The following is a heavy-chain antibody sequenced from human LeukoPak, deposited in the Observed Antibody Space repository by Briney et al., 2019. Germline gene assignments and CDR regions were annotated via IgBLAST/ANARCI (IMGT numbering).Heavy chain of an antibody. CDR1: GFTFGIYR. J-gene: IGHJ4*02. CDR2: ISSRSSYI. Sequence: GRCLRLSCAASGFTFGIYRMRWVRQAAREGLEWVSSISSRSSYIYYADSVKGRFTISRDNAKTSLYLQMNSLRAEDTAVYCCARGSWIQLWHFDYWGQGTLVTVSS. CDR3: ARGSWIQLWHFDY. D-gene: IGHD5-18*01. V-gene: IGHV3-21*01.